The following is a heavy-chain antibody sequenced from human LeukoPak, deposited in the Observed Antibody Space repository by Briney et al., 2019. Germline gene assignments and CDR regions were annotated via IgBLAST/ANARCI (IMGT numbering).Heavy chain of an antibody. D-gene: IGHD5-12*01. Sequence: APVKVSCKASGYTFTGYYMHWVRQAPGQGLEWMGWINPNSGGTNYAQKFQGRVTMTRDASISTAYMELSRLRSDDTAVYYCARVSGLRAPQHWGQGTLVTVSS. J-gene: IGHJ1*01. V-gene: IGHV1-2*02. CDR3: ARVSGLRAPQH. CDR2: INPNSGGT. CDR1: GYTFTGYY.